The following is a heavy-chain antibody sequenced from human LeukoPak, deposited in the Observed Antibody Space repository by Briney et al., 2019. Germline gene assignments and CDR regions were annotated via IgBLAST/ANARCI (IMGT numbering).Heavy chain of an antibody. D-gene: IGHD4-17*01. CDR1: GYTFTGYY. J-gene: IGHJ6*02. Sequence: ASVTVSCKASGYTFTGYYMHWVRQAPGQGLEWMGWINPNSGGTNYAQKFQGRVTMTRDTSISTAYMELSRLRSDDTAVYYCARDHGDYAYYYYGMDVWGQGTTVTVSS. V-gene: IGHV1-2*02. CDR3: ARDHGDYAYYYYGMDV. CDR2: INPNSGGT.